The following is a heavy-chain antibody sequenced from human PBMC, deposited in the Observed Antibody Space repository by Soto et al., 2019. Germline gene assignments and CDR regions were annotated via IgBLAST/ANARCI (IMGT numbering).Heavy chain of an antibody. Sequence: GGSLRLSCAASGFTLSSYGMHWVRQAPGKGLEWVAVISYDGSNKYYADSVKGRFTISRDNSKNTLYLQMNSLRAEDTAVYYCAKDFLERRRWLQKNYYYYGMDVWGQGTTVTVSS. CDR2: ISYDGSNK. D-gene: IGHD5-12*01. CDR1: GFTLSSYG. J-gene: IGHJ6*02. CDR3: AKDFLERRRWLQKNYYYYGMDV. V-gene: IGHV3-30*18.